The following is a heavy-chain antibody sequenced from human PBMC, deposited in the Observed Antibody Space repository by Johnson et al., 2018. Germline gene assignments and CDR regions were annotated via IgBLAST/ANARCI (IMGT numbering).Heavy chain of an antibody. CDR2: IYSGGST. D-gene: IGHD4-17*01. CDR3: ARDFTAPQARDYGDDGAFDI. CDR1: GFTVSSNY. J-gene: IGHJ3*02. Sequence: VQLLESGGGLIQPGGSLRLSCAASGFTVSSNYMSWVRQAPGKGLEWVSVIYSGGSTYYADSVKGRFTISRDNSKNPLYLQMNSLRAEDTAVYYCARDFTAPQARDYGDDGAFDIWGQGTMVTVSS. V-gene: IGHV3-53*01.